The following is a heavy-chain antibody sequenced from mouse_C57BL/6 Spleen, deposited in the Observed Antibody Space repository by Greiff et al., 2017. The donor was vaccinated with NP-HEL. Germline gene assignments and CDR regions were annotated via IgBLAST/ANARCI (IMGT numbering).Heavy chain of an antibody. Sequence: VQLQESGGDLVKPGGSLKLSCAASGFTFSSYGMSWVRQTPDKRLEWVATISSGGSYTYYPDSVKGRFTISRDNAKNTLYLQMSSLKSEDTAMYYCARLSYGSRGYFDYWGQGTTLTVSS. CDR2: ISSGGSYT. V-gene: IGHV5-6*01. D-gene: IGHD1-1*01. CDR3: ARLSYGSRGYFDY. CDR1: GFTFSSYG. J-gene: IGHJ2*01.